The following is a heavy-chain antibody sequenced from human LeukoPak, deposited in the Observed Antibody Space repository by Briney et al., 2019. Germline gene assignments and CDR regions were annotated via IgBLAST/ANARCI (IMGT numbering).Heavy chain of an antibody. V-gene: IGHV1-8*01. Sequence: SVKVSCKASGYTFTSYDINWVRQATGQGLEWMGWMNHNSGNTGYAQKFQGRVTMTRNTSINTAYMELSSLRSEDTAVYYCARAPEWGKSNFYYYMDVWGKGTTVTVSS. CDR2: MNHNSGNT. D-gene: IGHD1-26*01. J-gene: IGHJ6*03. CDR1: GYTFTSYD. CDR3: ARAPEWGKSNFYYYMDV.